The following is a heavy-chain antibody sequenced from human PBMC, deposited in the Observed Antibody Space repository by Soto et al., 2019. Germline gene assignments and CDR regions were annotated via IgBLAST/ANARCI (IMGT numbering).Heavy chain of an antibody. CDR1: GGSFSSGDYY. Sequence: SETLSLTCAVYGGSFSSGDYYWSWIRQPPGKGLEWIGYIYYSGSTYYNPSLKSRVTIPVDTSKNQFSLKLSSVTAADTAVYYCARDPGMGAAVDYWGQGTLVTVSS. D-gene: IGHD6-13*01. CDR3: ARDPGMGAAVDY. J-gene: IGHJ4*02. V-gene: IGHV4-30-4*01. CDR2: IYYSGST.